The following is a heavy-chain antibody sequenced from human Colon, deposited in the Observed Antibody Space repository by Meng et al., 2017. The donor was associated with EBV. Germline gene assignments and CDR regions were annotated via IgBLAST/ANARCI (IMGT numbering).Heavy chain of an antibody. CDR1: CDSISSGDYS. J-gene: IGHJ5*02. CDR3: ARGPYCGGDCYCFAP. CDR2: IYHGVTT. V-gene: IGHV4-30-2*01. D-gene: IGHD2-21*02. Sequence: LQALYLALATLSQSLPLPCPVCCDSISSGDYSCSWLPQPPGQGLEGIGYIYHGVTTYNTSLKSRVTISVDNSKNQFSLRLTSVPAADTAVYYCARGPYCGGDCYCFAPWGQGTLVTVSS.